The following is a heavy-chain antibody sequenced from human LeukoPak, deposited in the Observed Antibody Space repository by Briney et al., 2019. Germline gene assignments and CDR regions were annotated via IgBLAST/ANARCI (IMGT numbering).Heavy chain of an antibody. CDR2: INHSRST. CDR1: GGSFSGYY. Sequence: SETLSLTCAVYGGSFSGYYWSWIRQPPGKGLEWIGEINHSRSTNYNPSLKSRVTISVDTSKNQFSLKLSSVTAADTAVYYCARGKGGYSYALNWIDPWGQGTLVTVSS. V-gene: IGHV4-34*01. CDR3: ARGKGGYSYALNWIDP. D-gene: IGHD5-18*01. J-gene: IGHJ5*02.